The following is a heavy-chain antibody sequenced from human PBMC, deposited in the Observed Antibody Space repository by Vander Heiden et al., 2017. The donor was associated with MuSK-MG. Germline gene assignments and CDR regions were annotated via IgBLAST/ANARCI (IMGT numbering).Heavy chain of an antibody. Sequence: QVTLKESGPVLVKPTETLTLTCTVSGFSLSNARMGVSWIRQPPGKALEWLAHMFSNDEKSYSTSLKSRLTISKDTSKSQVVLTMTNMDPVDTATYYCARILGSSGWYEWWYFDLWGRGTLVTVSS. CDR3: ARILGSSGWYEWWYFDL. V-gene: IGHV2-26*01. D-gene: IGHD6-19*01. CDR2: MFSNDEK. J-gene: IGHJ2*01. CDR1: GFSLSNARMG.